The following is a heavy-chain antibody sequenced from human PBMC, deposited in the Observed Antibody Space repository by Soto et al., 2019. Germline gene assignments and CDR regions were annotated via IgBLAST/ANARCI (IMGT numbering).Heavy chain of an antibody. Sequence: SATLSITCTVSRASISSYYWSWIRQPPGKGLEWIGYIYYSGSTNYNPSLKSRVTISVDTSKNQFSLKLSSVTAADTAVYYCARDRTEYGMDVWGQGHTVTVSS. CDR3: ARDRTEYGMDV. J-gene: IGHJ6*02. CDR2: IYYSGST. CDR1: RASISSYY. V-gene: IGHV4-59*12.